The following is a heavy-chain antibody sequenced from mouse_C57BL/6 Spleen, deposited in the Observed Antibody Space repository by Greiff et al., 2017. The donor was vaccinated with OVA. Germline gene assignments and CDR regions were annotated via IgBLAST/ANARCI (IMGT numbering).Heavy chain of an antibody. Sequence: EVKLMESGPELVKPGASVKMSCKASGYTFTDYNMHWVKQSHGKSLEWIGYINPNNGGTSYNQKFKGKATLTVNKSSSTAYMELRSLTSEDSAVYYCARERGNYPSYFDVWGTGTTVTVSS. V-gene: IGHV1-22*01. J-gene: IGHJ1*03. D-gene: IGHD2-1*01. CDR3: ARERGNYPSYFDV. CDR2: INPNNGGT. CDR1: GYTFTDYN.